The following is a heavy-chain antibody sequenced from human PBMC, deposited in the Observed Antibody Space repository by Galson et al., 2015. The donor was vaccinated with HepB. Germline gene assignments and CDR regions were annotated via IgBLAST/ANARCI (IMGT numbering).Heavy chain of an antibody. D-gene: IGHD3-16*02. J-gene: IGHJ4*02. CDR3: ARDFLSDPY. V-gene: IGHV3-48*01. CDR2: ISSSGSTT. CDR1: GLTFSSYN. Sequence: SLRLSCAASGLTFSSYNINWVRQAPGKGLEWVAYISSSGSTTYYADSVKGRFTISRDNAKISLYLQMNSLRAEDTAVYYCARDFLSDPYWGQGTLVAVSS.